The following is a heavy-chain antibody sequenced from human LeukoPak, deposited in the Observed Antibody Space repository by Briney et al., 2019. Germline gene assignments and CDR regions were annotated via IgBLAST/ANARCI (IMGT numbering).Heavy chain of an antibody. CDR1: GFTFSSYG. CDR2: IRYDGSNK. Sequence: GGSLRLSCAASGFTFSSYGMHWVRQAPGKGLEWVAFIRYDGSNKYYADSVKGRFTISRDNAKNSLYLQMNSLRAEDTAVYYCARGGIAVAVGFDPWGQGTLVTVSS. CDR3: ARGGIAVAVGFDP. D-gene: IGHD6-19*01. J-gene: IGHJ5*02. V-gene: IGHV3-30*02.